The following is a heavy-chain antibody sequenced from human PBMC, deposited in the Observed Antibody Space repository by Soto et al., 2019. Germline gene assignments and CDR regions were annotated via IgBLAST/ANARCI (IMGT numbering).Heavy chain of an antibody. J-gene: IGHJ6*02. CDR2: ISSSGSTI. Sequence: RLSCAASGFTFSSYEMNWVRQAPGKGLEWVSYISSSGSTIYYADSVKGRFTISRDNAKNSLYLQMNSLRAEDTAVYYCARDGSIMITFGGVIVTPNYYYYGMDVWGQGTTVTVSS. D-gene: IGHD3-16*02. V-gene: IGHV3-48*03. CDR1: GFTFSSYE. CDR3: ARDGSIMITFGGVIVTPNYYYYGMDV.